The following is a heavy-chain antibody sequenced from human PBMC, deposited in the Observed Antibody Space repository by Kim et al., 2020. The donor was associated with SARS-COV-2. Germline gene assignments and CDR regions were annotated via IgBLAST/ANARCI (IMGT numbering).Heavy chain of an antibody. Sequence: SETLSLTCVVSGDSINSINWWSWVRQPPAKGLEWIGEIHHSGNTNYNPSLKSRVRISVDNSNNLFSLRLSSMTAADTAVYYCARLRTDSGSYFRFDSWGQGTLVTVSS. D-gene: IGHD1-26*01. J-gene: IGHJ4*02. CDR1: GDSINSINW. V-gene: IGHV4-4*02. CDR3: ARLRTDSGSYFRFDS. CDR2: IHHSGNT.